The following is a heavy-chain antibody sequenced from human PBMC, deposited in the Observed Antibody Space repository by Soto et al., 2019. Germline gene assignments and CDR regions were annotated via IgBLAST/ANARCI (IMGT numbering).Heavy chain of an antibody. D-gene: IGHD5-18*01. CDR2: IWYDGSNK. CDR1: GFTFSSYG. CDR3: ARGTAMDPYDY. Sequence: GGSLRLSCAASGFTFSSYGMHWVRQAPGKGLEWVAVIWYDGSNKYYADSVKGRFTISRDNSKNTLYLQMNSLRAEDTAVYYCARGTAMDPYDYWGQGTLVTVSS. V-gene: IGHV3-33*08. J-gene: IGHJ4*02.